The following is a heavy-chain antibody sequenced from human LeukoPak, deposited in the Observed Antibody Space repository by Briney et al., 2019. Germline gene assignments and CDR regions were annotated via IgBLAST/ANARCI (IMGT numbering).Heavy chain of an antibody. CDR1: GFTFSDYW. Sequence: PGGSLRLSCSASGFTFSDYWMMWVRQAPRKGLEWVGNIRQDDSEKNYVDSVKGRFTISRDNAKSSLYLQMNSLRAEDTAIYYCATDRKVGTWDPRFNYWGQGTLVTVSS. D-gene: IGHD4-23*01. V-gene: IGHV3-7*01. CDR2: IRQDDSEK. CDR3: ATDRKVGTWDPRFNY. J-gene: IGHJ4*02.